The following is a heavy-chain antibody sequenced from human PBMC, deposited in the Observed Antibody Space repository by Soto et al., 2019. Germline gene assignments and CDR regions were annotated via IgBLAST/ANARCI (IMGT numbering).Heavy chain of an antibody. CDR2: IKQDGSEK. CDR1: GFTFNSYW. Sequence: EVQLVESGGGLVQPGGSLRLSCAASGFTFNSYWMTWVRQAPGKGLEWVANIKQDGSEKYYVDSVKGRFTISRDNAKNSLYLPMNCLRAEDTAVNYCARGWGLDPWGQGTLVTVSS. V-gene: IGHV3-7*04. D-gene: IGHD1-26*01. CDR3: ARGWGLDP. J-gene: IGHJ5*02.